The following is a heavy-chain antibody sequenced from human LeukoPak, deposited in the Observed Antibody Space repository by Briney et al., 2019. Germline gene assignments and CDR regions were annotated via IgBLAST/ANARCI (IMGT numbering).Heavy chain of an antibody. Sequence: GRSLRLSCAASGFTFSSYGMHWVRQAPGKGLEWVAVISYDGGNKYYADSVKGRFTISRDNSKNTLYLQMNSLRAEDTAVYYCATYSSSFLRYYFDYWGQGTLVTVSS. D-gene: IGHD6-6*01. CDR1: GFTFSSYG. CDR3: ATYSSSFLRYYFDY. CDR2: ISYDGGNK. V-gene: IGHV3-30*03. J-gene: IGHJ4*02.